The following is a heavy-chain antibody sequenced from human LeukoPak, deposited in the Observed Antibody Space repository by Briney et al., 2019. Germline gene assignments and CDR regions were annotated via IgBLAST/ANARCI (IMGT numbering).Heavy chain of an antibody. CDR2: IYYSGST. Sequence: SETLSLTCTVSGGSISNYYWSWIRQPPGKGLEWIGYIYYSGSTNYNPSLKSRVTISVDTSKNQFSLKLSSVTAADTAVYYCARDGRRGGGLDYWGQGTLVTVSS. CDR1: GGSISNYY. D-gene: IGHD3-16*01. J-gene: IGHJ4*02. CDR3: ARDGRRGGGLDY. V-gene: IGHV4-59*01.